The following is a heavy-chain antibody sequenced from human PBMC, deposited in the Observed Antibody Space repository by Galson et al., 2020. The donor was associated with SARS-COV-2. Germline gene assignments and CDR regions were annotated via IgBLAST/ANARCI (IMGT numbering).Heavy chain of an antibody. V-gene: IGHV3-23*01. CDR2: ISGSGGST. CDR1: GFTFSSYA. CDR3: ATGYDFWSGYYRFDY. D-gene: IGHD3-3*01. Sequence: GSLRLSCAASGFTFSSYAMSWVRQAPGKGLEWVSAISGSGGSTYYADSVKGRFTISRDNSKNTLYLQMNSLRAEDTAVYYCATGYDFWSGYYRFDYWGQGTLVTVSS. J-gene: IGHJ4*02.